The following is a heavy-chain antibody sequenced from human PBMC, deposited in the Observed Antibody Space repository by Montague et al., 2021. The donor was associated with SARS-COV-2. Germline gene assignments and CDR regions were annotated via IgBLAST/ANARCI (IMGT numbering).Heavy chain of an antibody. CDR2: VYNNGDT. CDR3: ARGWAFDS. V-gene: IGHV4-59*08. D-gene: IGHD6-19*01. CDR1: GGSTASHY. Sequence: SETLSLTCTVSGGSTASHYWNWIRQSPGKGPEWMGYVYNNGDTKYNPSLQSRVTISIDTSENQFTLWLNPVTAADTAIYFCARGWAFDSWGQGTLVTVSS. J-gene: IGHJ3*01.